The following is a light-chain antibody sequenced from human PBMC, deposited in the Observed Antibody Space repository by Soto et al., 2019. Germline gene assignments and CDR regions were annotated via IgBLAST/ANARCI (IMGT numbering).Light chain of an antibody. CDR3: KQYNNWPAT. CDR1: QSISDT. V-gene: IGKV3-15*01. Sequence: EIVMTQSPATLSVSPGGRATLSCRASQSISDTLAWYQQKPGQAPRLLIYGAYTRATGIQARFSGSGSGTEFTLTIRSLQSEDFAVYCCKQYNNWPATFGQGTKVDIK. J-gene: IGKJ1*01. CDR2: GAY.